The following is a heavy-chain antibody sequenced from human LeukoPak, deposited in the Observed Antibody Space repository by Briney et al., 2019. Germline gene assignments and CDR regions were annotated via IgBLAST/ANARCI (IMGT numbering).Heavy chain of an antibody. CDR1: GGSISSYY. Sequence: SETLSLTCTVSGGSISSYYWSWIRQPPGKGLEWIGYIYYSGSTNYNPSLKSRVTISVDTSKSQFSLKLSSVTAADTAVYYCAGVAVAGAFDYWGQGTLVTVSS. J-gene: IGHJ4*02. D-gene: IGHD6-19*01. CDR2: IYYSGST. CDR3: AGVAVAGAFDY. V-gene: IGHV4-59*01.